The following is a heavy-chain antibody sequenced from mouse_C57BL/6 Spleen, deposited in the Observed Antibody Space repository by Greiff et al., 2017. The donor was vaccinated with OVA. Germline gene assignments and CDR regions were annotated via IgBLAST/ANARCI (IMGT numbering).Heavy chain of an antibody. CDR3: ARDGSSSYYYAMDY. D-gene: IGHD1-1*01. J-gene: IGHJ4*01. CDR2: ISSGSSTI. V-gene: IGHV5-17*01. CDR1: GFTFSDYG. Sequence: EVKLVESGGGLVKPGGSLKLSCAASGFTFSDYGMHWVRQAPEKGLEWVAYISSGSSTIYYADTVKGRFTISRDNAKNTLFLQMTSLRSEDTAMYYCARDGSSSYYYAMDYWGQGTSVTVSS.